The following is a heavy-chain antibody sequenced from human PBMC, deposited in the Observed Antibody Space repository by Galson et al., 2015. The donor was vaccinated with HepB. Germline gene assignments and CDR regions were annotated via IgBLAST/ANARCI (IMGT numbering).Heavy chain of an antibody. J-gene: IGHJ6*02. CDR1: GGTFSSYA. V-gene: IGHV1-69*13. CDR2: IIPIFGTA. D-gene: IGHD3-10*01. CDR3: ARGAGRPSGGASGDYYYGMDV. Sequence: SVKVSCKAPGGTFSSYAISWVRQAPGQGLEWMGGIIPIFGTANYAQKFQGRVTITADESTSTAYMELSSLRSEDTAVYYCARGAGRPSGGASGDYYYGMDVWGQGTTVTVSS.